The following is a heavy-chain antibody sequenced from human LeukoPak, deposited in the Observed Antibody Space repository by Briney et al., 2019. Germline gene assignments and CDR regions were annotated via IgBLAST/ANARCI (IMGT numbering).Heavy chain of an antibody. CDR3: AKDRSSSWFLDY. D-gene: IGHD6-13*01. CDR1: RFSFSSYS. CDR2: ISSRSNYI. Sequence: GGSLRLSCAASRFSFSSYSMNWVRQAPGKGLEWVSSISSRSNYIYYADSMKGRFTISRDNSKNTLYLQMNSLRAEDTAVYYCAKDRSSSWFLDYWGQGTLVTVSS. V-gene: IGHV3-21*01. J-gene: IGHJ4*02.